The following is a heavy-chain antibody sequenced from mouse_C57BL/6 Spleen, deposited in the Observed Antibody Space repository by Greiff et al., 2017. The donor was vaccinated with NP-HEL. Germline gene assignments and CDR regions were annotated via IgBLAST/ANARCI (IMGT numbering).Heavy chain of an antibody. CDR3: ATLYDYDEDWCAY. V-gene: IGHV1-64*01. J-gene: IGHJ3*01. D-gene: IGHD2-4*01. Sequence: QVHVKQPGAELVKPGASVKLSCKASGYTFTSYWMHWVKQRPGQGLEWIGMIHPNSGSTNYNEKFKSKATLTVDKSSSTAYMQLSSLTSEDSAVYYCATLYDYDEDWCAYWGQGTLVTVSA. CDR2: IHPNSGST. CDR1: GYTFTSYW.